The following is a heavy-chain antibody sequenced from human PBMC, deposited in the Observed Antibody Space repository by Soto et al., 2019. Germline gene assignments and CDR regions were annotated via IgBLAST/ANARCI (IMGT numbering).Heavy chain of an antibody. J-gene: IGHJ4*02. CDR1: GFTFSSYG. CDR3: VSDRGYGHASVPYS. CDR2: ISYDGGLQ. Sequence: QAQLVESGGGVVQPGRSLRLSCAASGFTFSSYGMHWVRQAPGTGLEWVAVISYDGGLQHYADSVKGRFTISIDNSKNMGLLQMNSLRAEDTAVYYCVSDRGYGHASVPYSWGQGTLVSVSS. V-gene: IGHV3-30*03. D-gene: IGHD5-18*01.